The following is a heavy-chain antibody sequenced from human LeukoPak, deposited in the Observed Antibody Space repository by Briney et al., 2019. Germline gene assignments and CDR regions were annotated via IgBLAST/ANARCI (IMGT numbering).Heavy chain of an antibody. V-gene: IGHV1-8*01. D-gene: IGHD4-23*01. J-gene: IGHJ3*02. Sequence: ASQKVSCKAAGYTFTSYDSNWGRQATGQGLEWMGWMNPNSGNTGYAQKFQGRVNMTRNTSISTAYMELSRLRSEDTAVYYCARGSVVTPDDAFDIWGQGTMVTVSS. CDR3: ARGSVVTPDDAFDI. CDR1: GYTFTSYD. CDR2: MNPNSGNT.